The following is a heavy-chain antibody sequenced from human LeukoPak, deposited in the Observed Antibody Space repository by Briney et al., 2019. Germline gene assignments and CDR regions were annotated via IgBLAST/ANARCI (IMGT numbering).Heavy chain of an antibody. J-gene: IGHJ4*02. CDR2: IYYSGST. V-gene: IGHV4-39*01. CDR1: GGSISSSSYY. CDR3: ARQGRDGRFANY. Sequence: PSETLSLTCTVSGGSISSSSYYWGWIRQPPGKGLEWIGTIYYSGSTYYNPSLKSRVTISVDTSKNQFSLKLSSVTAADMAVYYCARQGRDGRFANYWGQGTLVTVPS. D-gene: IGHD5-24*01.